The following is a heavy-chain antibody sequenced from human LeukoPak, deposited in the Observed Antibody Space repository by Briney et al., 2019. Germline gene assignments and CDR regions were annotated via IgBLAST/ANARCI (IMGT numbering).Heavy chain of an antibody. CDR2: ISYDGSNK. Sequence: PGGSLRLSCAASGFTFSSYGMHWVRQAPGKGLEWVAVISYDGSNKYYADSVKGRFTISRDNSKNTLYLQMNSLRAEDTAVYYCAKGGSSGYQSHFDYWGQGTLVTVSS. CDR1: GFTFSSYG. D-gene: IGHD3-22*01. V-gene: IGHV3-30*18. CDR3: AKGGSSGYQSHFDY. J-gene: IGHJ4*02.